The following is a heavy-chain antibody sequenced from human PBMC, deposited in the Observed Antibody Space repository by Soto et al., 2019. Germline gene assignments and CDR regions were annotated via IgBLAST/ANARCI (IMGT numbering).Heavy chain of an antibody. CDR1: GGSISSSSYY. Sequence: SETLSLTCTVSGGSISSSSYYWGWIRQPPGKGLEWIGSIYYSGSTYYNPSLKSRVTISVDTSRNQFSLKLSSVTAADTAVYYCARGILSMVRGVIIARYGMDVWGQGTTVTVSS. D-gene: IGHD3-10*01. CDR2: IYYSGST. CDR3: ARGILSMVRGVIIARYGMDV. J-gene: IGHJ6*02. V-gene: IGHV4-39*01.